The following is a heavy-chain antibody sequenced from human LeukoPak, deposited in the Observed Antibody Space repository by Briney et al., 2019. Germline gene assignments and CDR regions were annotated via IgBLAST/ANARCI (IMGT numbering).Heavy chain of an antibody. D-gene: IGHD6-19*01. Sequence: ASVKVSCKDPGGTFSSYAISWVRQAPGQGLEWMGGIIPIFGTANYTQKFQGRVTITTDESTSTAYMELSSLRSQDTAVYYCAIYSGGIAVAAFAYWGQGTLVTVSS. CDR1: GGTFSSYA. CDR3: AIYSGGIAVAAFAY. V-gene: IGHV1-69*05. J-gene: IGHJ4*02. CDR2: IIPIFGTA.